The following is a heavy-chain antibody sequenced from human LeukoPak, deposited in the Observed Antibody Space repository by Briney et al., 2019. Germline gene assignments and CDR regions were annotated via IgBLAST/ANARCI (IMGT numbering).Heavy chain of an antibody. Sequence: GGSLRLSCAASGFTVSSNYMSWVRQAPGKGLEWVSVVYSGGSTYYADSVKGRFTISRDNAKNSLYLQMNSLRAEDTAVYYCARDPRYSSSFFGTTHFDYWGQGTLATVSS. V-gene: IGHV3-66*01. CDR3: ARDPRYSSSFFGTTHFDY. D-gene: IGHD6-6*01. CDR2: VYSGGST. J-gene: IGHJ4*02. CDR1: GFTVSSNY.